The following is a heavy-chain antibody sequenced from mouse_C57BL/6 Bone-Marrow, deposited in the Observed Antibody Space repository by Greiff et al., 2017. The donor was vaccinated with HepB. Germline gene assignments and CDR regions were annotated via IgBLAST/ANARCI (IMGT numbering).Heavy chain of an antibody. Sequence: EVKLVESGGGLVQPGGSLKLSCAASGFTFSDYGMAWVRQAPRKGPEWVAFISNLAYSIYYAGTVTGRFTISRENAKNTLYLEMSSLRSEDTAMYYCARHGTPTGAWFAYWGQGTLVTVSA. V-gene: IGHV5-15*01. CDR3: ARHGTPTGAWFAY. J-gene: IGHJ3*01. D-gene: IGHD2-10*01. CDR2: ISNLAYSI. CDR1: GFTFSDYG.